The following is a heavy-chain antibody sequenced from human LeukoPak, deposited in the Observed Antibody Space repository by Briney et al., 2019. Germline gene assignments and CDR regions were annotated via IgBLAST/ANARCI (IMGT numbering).Heavy chain of an antibody. CDR2: MGGSGGSK. D-gene: IGHD4-17*01. J-gene: IGHJ4*02. V-gene: IGHV3-23*01. CDR3: AKVHRSLVPTDYFFDY. CDR1: GLTFSSYG. Sequence: GGSLRLSCAASGLTFSSYGMTWVRQAPGKGLEWVSDMGGSGGSKNYADSVKGRFTISRDNSKNTLYLQMNSLRAEDTAVYYCAKVHRSLVPTDYFFDYWGQGTLVTVSS.